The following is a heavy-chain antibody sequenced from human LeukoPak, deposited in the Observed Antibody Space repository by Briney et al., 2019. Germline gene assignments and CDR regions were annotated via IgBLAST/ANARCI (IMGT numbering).Heavy chain of an antibody. J-gene: IGHJ3*02. CDR3: ARGDSSGWYADAFDI. Sequence: GGSLRLSCAASGFTFSSYWMSWVRQAPGKGLEWVANIKQDGSEHYYVDSVKGRFTISRDNAKNSLYLQMNSLRAEDTAVYYCARGDSSGWYADAFDIWGQGTMVTVSS. D-gene: IGHD6-19*01. CDR1: GFTFSSYW. V-gene: IGHV3-7*01. CDR2: IKQDGSEH.